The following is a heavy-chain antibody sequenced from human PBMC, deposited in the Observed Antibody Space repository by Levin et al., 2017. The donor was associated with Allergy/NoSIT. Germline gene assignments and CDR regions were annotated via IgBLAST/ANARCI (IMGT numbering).Heavy chain of an antibody. J-gene: IGHJ5*02. CDR2: IIPIFGTA. CDR1: GGTFSSYA. CDR3: ARVPAVAGSWGIYNWFDP. D-gene: IGHD6-19*01. Sequence: KISCKASGGTFSSYAISWVRQAPGQGLEWMGGIIPIFGTANYAQKFQGRVTITADESTSTAYMELSSLRSEDTAVYYCARVPAVAGSWGIYNWFDPWGQGTLVTVSS. V-gene: IGHV1-69*01.